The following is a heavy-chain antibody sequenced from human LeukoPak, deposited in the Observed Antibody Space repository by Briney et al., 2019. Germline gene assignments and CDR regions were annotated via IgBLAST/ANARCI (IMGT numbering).Heavy chain of an antibody. D-gene: IGHD3-9*01. CDR3: TRDQSLEYYDILTGYYQTYYYGMDV. CDR2: IRSKAYGGTT. CDR1: GFTFGDYA. Sequence: GGSLRLSYTASGFTFGDYAMSWVRQAPGKGLEWVGFIRSKAYGGTTEYAASVKGRFTISRDDSKSIAYLQMNSLKTEDTAVYYCTRDQSLEYYDILTGYYQTYYYGMDVWGQGTTVTVSS. J-gene: IGHJ6*02. V-gene: IGHV3-49*04.